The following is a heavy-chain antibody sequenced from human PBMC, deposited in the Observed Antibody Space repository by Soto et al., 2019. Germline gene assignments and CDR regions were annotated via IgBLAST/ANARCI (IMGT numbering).Heavy chain of an antibody. J-gene: IGHJ4*02. D-gene: IGHD3-10*01. CDR1: GGSISSGGYY. Sequence: QVQLQESGPGLVKPSQTLSLTCTVSGGSISSGGYYWSCIRQHPGKGLEWIGYIYYSGSTYYNPSLKSRVTISVDTSKNQFSLKLSSVTAADTAVYYCARGVTMVRGVIHTPYFDYWGQGTLVTVSS. V-gene: IGHV4-31*03. CDR2: IYYSGST. CDR3: ARGVTMVRGVIHTPYFDY.